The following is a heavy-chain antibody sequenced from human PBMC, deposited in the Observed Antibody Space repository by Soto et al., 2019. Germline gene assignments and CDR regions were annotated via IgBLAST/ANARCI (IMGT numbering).Heavy chain of an antibody. CDR3: VKGEDIVVVPAARDAFDI. CDR1: GFTFSSYA. V-gene: IGHV3-64D*08. Sequence: GGSLRLSCSASGFTFSSYAMHWVRQAPGKGLEYVSAISSNGGSTYYADSVKGRFTISRDNSKNTLYLQMSSLRAEDTAVYYCVKGEDIVVVPAARDAFDIWPRDNGHRLL. D-gene: IGHD2-2*01. J-gene: IGHJ3*02. CDR2: ISSNGGST.